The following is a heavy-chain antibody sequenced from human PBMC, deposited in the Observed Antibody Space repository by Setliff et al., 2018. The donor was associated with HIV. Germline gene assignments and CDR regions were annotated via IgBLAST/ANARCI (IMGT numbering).Heavy chain of an antibody. CDR1: GYTFTSYD. Sequence: ASVKVSCKASGYTFTSYDINWVRQATGQGLEWVGRINSKSGFTYIAQKFRDRVTMTRDTLKSTVYMEVSSLTPDDTAVYYCTRSNFDVFNRNWFDPWGQGTLVTVSS. V-gene: IGHV1-8*02. D-gene: IGHD3-10*02. CDR3: TRSNFDVFNRNWFDP. J-gene: IGHJ5*02. CDR2: INSKSGFT.